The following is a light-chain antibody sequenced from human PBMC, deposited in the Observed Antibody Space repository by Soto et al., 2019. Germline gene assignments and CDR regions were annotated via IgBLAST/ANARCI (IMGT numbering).Light chain of an antibody. CDR1: QSISSY. V-gene: IGKV3-11*01. Sequence: EIVLTQSPATLSLSPGERATLSCRASQSISSYLAWYQHKPGQAPRLLISDASNRATGIPARFSGSGSGTDFTLTISSLEPEDLAVYYCQHRINWPPLTFGGGTKVELK. J-gene: IGKJ4*01. CDR3: QHRINWPPLT. CDR2: DAS.